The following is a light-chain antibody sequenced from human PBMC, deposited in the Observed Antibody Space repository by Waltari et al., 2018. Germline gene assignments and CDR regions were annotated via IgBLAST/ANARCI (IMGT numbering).Light chain of an antibody. CDR2: GAS. CDR1: QNIGTY. CDR3: QQRRNWPLT. V-gene: IGKV3-11*01. J-gene: IGKJ4*01. Sequence: EIVLTQSPDTLSLSPGERAALSCRASQNIGTYLIWYQQKPGQAPRLLIFGASNRATGIPERFSGSGSETDFTLTISSLEPEDSAVYYCQQRRNWPLTFGGGTKVEIK.